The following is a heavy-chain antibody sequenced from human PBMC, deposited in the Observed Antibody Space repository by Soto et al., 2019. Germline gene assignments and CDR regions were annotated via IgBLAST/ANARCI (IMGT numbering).Heavy chain of an antibody. Sequence: PSETLSLTCTVSGGSISSGGYYWSWIRQHPGKGLEWIGYIYYSGSTYYNPSLKSRVTISVDTSKNQFSLKLSSVTAADTAVYYCARASADYGDYYYMDVWGKGTTVTVSS. CDR2: IYYSGST. D-gene: IGHD4-17*01. CDR3: ARASADYGDYYYMDV. CDR1: GGSISSGGYY. J-gene: IGHJ6*03. V-gene: IGHV4-31*03.